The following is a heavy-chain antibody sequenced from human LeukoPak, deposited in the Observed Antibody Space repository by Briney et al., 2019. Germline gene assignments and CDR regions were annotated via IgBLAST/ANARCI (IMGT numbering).Heavy chain of an antibody. Sequence: GGSLRLSCTASGFTFDDYAKHWVRQAPGPGLERVSGSSWNSGSIGYADSVKGRFTISRDNAKNSLYLQMNSLRAEDTALYYCAKAIAGYYYYGMDVWGQGTTVTVSS. CDR2: SSWNSGSI. V-gene: IGHV3-9*01. CDR1: GFTFDDYA. J-gene: IGHJ6*02. CDR3: AKAIAGYYYYGMDV.